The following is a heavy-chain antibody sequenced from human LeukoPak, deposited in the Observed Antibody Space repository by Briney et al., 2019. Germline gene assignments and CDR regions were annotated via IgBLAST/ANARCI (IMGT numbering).Heavy chain of an antibody. V-gene: IGHV1-24*01. D-gene: IGHD5-12*01. CDR3: AMTDRYAGRPFDY. CDR2: FDPEGGEDGET. J-gene: IGHJ4*01. CDR1: GYSLIEVA. Sequence: GASVKVSCKVAGYSLIEVAMHWVRQAPGKGLEWVGSFDPEGGEDGETHYAQKFQGRVIMTEDASTDTAYMELSSLRSEDTAVYYCAMTDRYAGRPFDYWGHGTLVTVSS.